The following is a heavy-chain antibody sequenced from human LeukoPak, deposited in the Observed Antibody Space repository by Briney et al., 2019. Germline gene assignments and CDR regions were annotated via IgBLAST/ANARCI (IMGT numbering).Heavy chain of an antibody. CDR3: ARDHGWNHHYYYYYMDV. V-gene: IGHV1-24*01. J-gene: IGHJ6*03. Sequence: ASVKVSCKVSGYTLTELSMHWARQAPGKGLEWMGGFDPEDGETIYAQEFQGRVTMTEDTPTDTAYMGLSSLRAEDTAVYYCARDHGWNHHYYYYYMDVWGKGTTVTVSS. CDR1: GYTLTELS. D-gene: IGHD1-14*01. CDR2: FDPEDGET.